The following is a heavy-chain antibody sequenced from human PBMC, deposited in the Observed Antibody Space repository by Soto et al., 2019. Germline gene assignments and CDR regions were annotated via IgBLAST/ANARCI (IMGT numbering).Heavy chain of an antibody. J-gene: IGHJ5*02. Sequence: QVQLVQSGAEVKTPGSSVKVSCKASGGTFGNYAIGWVRQAPGQGLEWLGGTLPIFGTANYAQKFQGRVTITADRSTSTAYMELSSLTSEDTAVYYCVRESHEIVAVPATVMGPFTWFDPWGQGTLVTVSS. CDR1: GGTFGNYA. CDR3: VRESHEIVAVPATVMGPFTWFDP. CDR2: TLPIFGTA. V-gene: IGHV1-69*06. D-gene: IGHD2-2*01.